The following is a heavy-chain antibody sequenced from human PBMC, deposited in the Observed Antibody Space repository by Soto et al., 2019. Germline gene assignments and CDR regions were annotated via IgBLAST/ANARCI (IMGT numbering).Heavy chain of an antibody. CDR3: GGESDYYDSSGYYPDY. Sequence: EVQLLESGGGLVQPGGSLRLSCAASGFTFSSYAMSWVRQAPGKGLEWVSAISGSGGSTYYADSVKGRFTISRDNSKNTLYLQMNSLRAEDTAVYYCGGESDYYDSSGYYPDYWGQGTLVTVSS. CDR2: ISGSGGST. D-gene: IGHD3-22*01. J-gene: IGHJ4*02. CDR1: GFTFSSYA. V-gene: IGHV3-23*01.